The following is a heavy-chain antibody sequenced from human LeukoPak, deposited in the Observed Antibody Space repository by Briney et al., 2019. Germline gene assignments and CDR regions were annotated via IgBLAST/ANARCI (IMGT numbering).Heavy chain of an antibody. Sequence: ASVKVSCKVSGYTLTELSMHWVRQAPGKGLEWMGGFDPEDGEKIYAQKFQGRVTMTEDTSTDTAYMELSSLRSEDTAVYYCATREYYYDRRGYYYWGQGTLVTVSS. CDR1: GYTLTELS. V-gene: IGHV1-24*01. J-gene: IGHJ4*02. D-gene: IGHD3-22*01. CDR3: ATREYYYDRRGYYY. CDR2: FDPEDGEK.